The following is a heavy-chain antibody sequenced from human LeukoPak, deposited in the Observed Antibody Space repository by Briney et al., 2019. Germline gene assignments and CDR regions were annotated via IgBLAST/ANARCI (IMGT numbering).Heavy chain of an antibody. Sequence: GGSLRLSCAASGVTFSSYGMHWVRQAPGKGLEWVTVIWYDGSNKYYADSVKGRFTISRDNSKNTLYLQMNSLRAEDTAVYYCARDRSGSFDYWGQGTLVTVSS. CDR3: ARDRSGSFDY. CDR1: GVTFSSYG. CDR2: IWYDGSNK. J-gene: IGHJ4*02. V-gene: IGHV3-33*01. D-gene: IGHD1-26*01.